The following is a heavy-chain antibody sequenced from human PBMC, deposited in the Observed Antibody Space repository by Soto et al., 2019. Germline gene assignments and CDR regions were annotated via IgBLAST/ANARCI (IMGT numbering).Heavy chain of an antibody. V-gene: IGHV4-34*01. D-gene: IGHD3-10*01. CDR3: ARGKLLYYYYYGMDV. CDR2: INHSGST. CDR1: GGSFSGYY. Sequence: PSETLSLTCAVYGGSFSGYYWSWIRQPPGKGLEWIGEINHSGSTNHNPSLKSRVTISVDTSKNQFSLKLSSVTAADTAVYYCARGKLLYYYYYGMDVWGQGTTVTVSS. J-gene: IGHJ6*02.